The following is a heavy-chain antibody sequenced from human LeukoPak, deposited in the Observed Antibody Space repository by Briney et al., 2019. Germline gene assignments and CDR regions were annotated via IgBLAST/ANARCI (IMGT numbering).Heavy chain of an antibody. CDR3: AKDGYSYGSNYLDY. V-gene: IGHV3-23*01. D-gene: IGHD5-18*01. CDR2: ISGSGGST. J-gene: IGHJ4*02. Sequence: GGSLRLSCAASGFTFSSYAMSWVRQAPGKGLEWVSGISGSGGSTYYADSVKGRFTISRDNSKNTLYLQMNSLRAEDTAVCYCAKDGYSYGSNYLDYWSQGTLVTVSS. CDR1: GFTFSSYA.